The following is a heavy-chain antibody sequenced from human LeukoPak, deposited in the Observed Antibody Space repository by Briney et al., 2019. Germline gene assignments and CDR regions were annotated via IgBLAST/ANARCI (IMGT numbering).Heavy chain of an antibody. CDR1: GGSMSSLTYY. CDR3: TGYSAGWSSGGGY. J-gene: IGHJ4*02. V-gene: IGHV4-39*01. D-gene: IGHD6-19*01. Sequence: SETLSLTCTVSGGSMSSLTYYWGWIRQPPGKGLEWIASIYYSGTTYYSPSLKSRVAISVNRSNNQFSLRLSSVTAADTAVYFCTGYSAGWSSGGGYWGQGSVVTVSS. CDR2: IYYSGTT.